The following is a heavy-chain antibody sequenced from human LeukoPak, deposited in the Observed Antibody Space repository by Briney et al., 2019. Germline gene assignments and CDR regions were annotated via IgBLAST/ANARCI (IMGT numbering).Heavy chain of an antibody. J-gene: IGHJ3*02. Sequence: GGSLRLSCAASGFTFSIYWMHWVRHAPGKGLVWVSRINSDGSSTSYVDSVKGRFTISRDNAKNTLYLQMNSLRAEDTAVYYCARDEDWSGYYGAFDIWGQGTMVTVSS. D-gene: IGHD3-3*01. CDR2: INSDGSST. V-gene: IGHV3-74*01. CDR3: ARDEDWSGYYGAFDI. CDR1: GFTFSIYW.